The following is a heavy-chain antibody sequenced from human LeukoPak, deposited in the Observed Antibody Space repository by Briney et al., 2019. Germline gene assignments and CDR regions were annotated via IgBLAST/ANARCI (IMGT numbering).Heavy chain of an antibody. J-gene: IGHJ2*01. CDR2: IYHSGST. CDR1: GGSISSYY. V-gene: IGHV4-59*08. CDR3: ARVSGRFTWYFDL. Sequence: SETLSLTCTVSGGSISSYYWSWIRQPPGKGLEWFGIIYHSGSTCYNPSLKSRVTISVDTSKNQFSLKLSSVTAADTAVYYCARVSGRFTWYFDLWGRGTLVTVSS.